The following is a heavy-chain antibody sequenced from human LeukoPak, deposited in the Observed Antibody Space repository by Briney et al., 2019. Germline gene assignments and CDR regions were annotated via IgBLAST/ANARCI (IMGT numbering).Heavy chain of an antibody. CDR2: IKQDGSEK. J-gene: IGHJ4*02. CDR1: GFTFSSYW. CDR3: ARVAHRRHTNYYDSSGYPPPGV. V-gene: IGHV3-7*01. Sequence: PGGSLRLSCAASGFTFSSYWMSWVRQAPGKGLEWVANIKQDGSEKYYVDSVKGRFTISRDNAKNSLYLQMNSLRAEDTAVYYCARVAHRRHTNYYDSSGYPPPGVWGQGTLVTVSS. D-gene: IGHD3-22*01.